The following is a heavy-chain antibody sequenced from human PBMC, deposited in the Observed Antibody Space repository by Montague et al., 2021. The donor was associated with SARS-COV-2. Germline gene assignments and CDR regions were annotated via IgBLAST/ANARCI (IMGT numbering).Heavy chain of an antibody. CDR3: AREAEIFGVVISPLFY. Sequence: SLSLSCAASGFTFSSYGMHWVRQAPGKGLEWVAVIWYDGSNKYYVDSVKGRFTISRDNSKNTLYLQMNSLRAEDTAVYYCAREAEIFGVVISPLFYWGQGTLVTVSS. CDR2: IWYDGSNK. J-gene: IGHJ4*02. CDR1: GFTFSSYG. D-gene: IGHD3-3*01. V-gene: IGHV3-33*01.